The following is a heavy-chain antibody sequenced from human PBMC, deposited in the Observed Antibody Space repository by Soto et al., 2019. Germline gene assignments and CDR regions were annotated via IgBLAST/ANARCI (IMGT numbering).Heavy chain of an antibody. V-gene: IGHV3-30*18. CDR2: ISYDGSNK. D-gene: IGHD6-13*01. CDR1: GFTFSSYG. J-gene: IGHJ4*02. CDR3: AKERGIVAAATFDY. Sequence: GGSLRLSCAASGFTFSSYGMHWVRQAPGKGLEWVAVISYDGSNKYYADSVKGRFTISRDNSKNTLYLQMNSLRAEDTAVYYCAKERGIVAAATFDYWGQGTLVTVSS.